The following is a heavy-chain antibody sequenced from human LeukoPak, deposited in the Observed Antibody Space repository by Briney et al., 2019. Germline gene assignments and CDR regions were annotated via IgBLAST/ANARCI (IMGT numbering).Heavy chain of an antibody. Sequence: NPSETLSLTCAVYGGSFSGYYWSWIRQPPGKGLEWIGEINHSGSTNYNPSLKSRVTISVDTSKNQFSLKLSSVTAADTAVYYCASLGSDDYWGQGTLVTVSS. V-gene: IGHV4-34*01. CDR1: GGSFSGYY. CDR2: INHSGST. CDR3: ASLGSDDY. J-gene: IGHJ4*02.